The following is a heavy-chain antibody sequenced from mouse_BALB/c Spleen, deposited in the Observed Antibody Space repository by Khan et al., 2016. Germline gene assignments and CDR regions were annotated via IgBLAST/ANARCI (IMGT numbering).Heavy chain of an antibody. CDR1: GYTFTSYW. J-gene: IGHJ4*01. CDR2: IYPSDRSP. Sequence: QVQLQQPGAELVRPGASVKLSCKASGYTFTSYWINWVRQWPGQGLEWIGNIYPSDRSPNYNQKFKDKATLTVDKSSSTAYMQLSSPTSEDSAVYYCTRDGVRRRSYSMDYWGQGTSVTVSS. V-gene: IGHV1-69*02. CDR3: TRDGVRRRSYSMDY. D-gene: IGHD2-14*01.